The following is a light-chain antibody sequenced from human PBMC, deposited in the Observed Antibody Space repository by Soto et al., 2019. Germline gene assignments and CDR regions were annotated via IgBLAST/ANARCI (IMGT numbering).Light chain of an antibody. CDR3: QKYDSSPWT. CDR2: TAS. V-gene: IGKV1-27*01. CDR1: PGIGTA. Sequence: DIQMTQSPSSLYASVGDRVTITCRASPGIGTALAWYQQKPGRVPNLLMYTASTLLSGVPSRFSGSESGTDFTLTISSLQPEDAATYYCQKYDSSPWTCGQGTKVEIK. J-gene: IGKJ1*01.